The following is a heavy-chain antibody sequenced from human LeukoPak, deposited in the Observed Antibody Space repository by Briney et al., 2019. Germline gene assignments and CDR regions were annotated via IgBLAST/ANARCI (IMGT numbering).Heavy chain of an antibody. J-gene: IGHJ4*02. CDR1: GGSISSYY. D-gene: IGHD3-10*01. V-gene: IGHV4-4*07. Sequence: SETLSLTCTVSGGSISSYYWNWIRQPAGKGLEWIGRIYTSGSTNYNPSLKSRVTMSVDTSKNQFFLKLSSVTAADTAVYYCARHGARGGYFDYWGQGTLVTVSS. CDR2: IYTSGST. CDR3: ARHGARGGYFDY.